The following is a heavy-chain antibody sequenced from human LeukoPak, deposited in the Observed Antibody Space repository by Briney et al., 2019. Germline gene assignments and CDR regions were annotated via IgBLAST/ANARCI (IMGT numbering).Heavy chain of an antibody. J-gene: IGHJ4*02. D-gene: IGHD2-8*01. Sequence: GGSLRLSCAASGFTFSSYSMNWVRQAPGKGLEWVSSISSSSGFIHYADSVEGRFTISRDNANNSLYLQMNSLRAEDTAVYYCAGRECTNGVCQFDYWGQGTLVTVSS. CDR3: AGRECTNGVCQFDY. V-gene: IGHV3-21*01. CDR1: GFTFSSYS. CDR2: ISSSSGFI.